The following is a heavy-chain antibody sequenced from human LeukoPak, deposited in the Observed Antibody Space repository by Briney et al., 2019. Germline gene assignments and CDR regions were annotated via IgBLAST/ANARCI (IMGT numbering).Heavy chain of an antibody. J-gene: IGHJ4*02. D-gene: IGHD5-12*01. CDR2: INRDGSST. Sequence: GGSLRLSCAASGFTFSSHWIHWVRQAPGKGLVWVSGINRDGSSTSYADSVKGRFTISRDNAKNTLYLQMNSLRAEDTAVYYCARGCGNEPFDYWGQGTLVTVSS. CDR1: GFTFSSHW. V-gene: IGHV3-74*01. CDR3: ARGCGNEPFDY.